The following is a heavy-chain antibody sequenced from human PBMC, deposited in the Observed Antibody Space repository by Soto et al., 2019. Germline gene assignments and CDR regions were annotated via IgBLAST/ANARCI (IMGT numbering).Heavy chain of an antibody. D-gene: IGHD3-16*01. CDR3: ARGFPTDLYRSGYYCYGMDV. J-gene: IGHJ6*02. CDR1: GGSISSGGYS. V-gene: IGHV4-30-2*01. Sequence: PSETLSLTCAASGGSISSGGYSWSWIRQPPGKGLEWIGYIYHSGSTYYNPSLKSRVTISVDRSKNQFSLKLSSVTAADTAVYYCARGFPTDLYRSGYYCYGMDVWGQGTTVTVSS. CDR2: IYHSGST.